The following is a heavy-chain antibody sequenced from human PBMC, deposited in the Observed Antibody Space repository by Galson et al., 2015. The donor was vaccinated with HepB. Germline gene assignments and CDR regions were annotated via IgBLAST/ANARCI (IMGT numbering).Heavy chain of an antibody. D-gene: IGHD5-24*01. J-gene: IGHJ3*02. CDR2: ISSTGDMK. CDR1: GIAFSRSD. V-gene: IGHV3-48*03. Sequence: SLRLSCAASGIAFSRSDMHWIRQAPGKGLEWISYISSTGDMKYYADSVKGRFTISRDNADDSLHLQMYNLTVADTAVYYCATHRDGYRYDAFDIWDQGTMVTVSS. CDR3: ATHRDGYRYDAFDI.